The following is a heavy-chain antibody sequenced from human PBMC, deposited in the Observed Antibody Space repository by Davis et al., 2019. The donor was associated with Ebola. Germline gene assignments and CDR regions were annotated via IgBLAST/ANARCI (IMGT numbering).Heavy chain of an antibody. Sequence: SETLSLTCAVYGGSFSGYYGSWIRQPPGKGLEWIGEINHSGSTNYNPSLKSRVTISVDTSKNQFSLKLSSVTAADTAVYYCIRQFSIGWHRGLDYWGQGMLVTVSS. J-gene: IGHJ4*02. V-gene: IGHV4-34*01. D-gene: IGHD3-3*02. CDR2: INHSGST. CDR3: IRQFSIGWHRGLDY. CDR1: GGSFSGYY.